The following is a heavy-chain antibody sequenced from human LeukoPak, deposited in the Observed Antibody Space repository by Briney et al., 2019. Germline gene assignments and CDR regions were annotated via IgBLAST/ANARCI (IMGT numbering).Heavy chain of an antibody. V-gene: IGHV3-7*01. CDR3: ARDSLIQYGSGSYWGFDY. CDR1: GFTFSNYW. D-gene: IGHD3-10*01. CDR2: IKTDGSDK. J-gene: IGHJ4*02. Sequence: PGGSLRLSCAASGFTFSNYWMSWVRQAPGKGPEWAGDIKTDGSDKYYVGSVKGRFTISRDNAKNSLYLQMNSLRAEDTAVYYCARDSLIQYGSGSYWGFDYWGQGILVTVSS.